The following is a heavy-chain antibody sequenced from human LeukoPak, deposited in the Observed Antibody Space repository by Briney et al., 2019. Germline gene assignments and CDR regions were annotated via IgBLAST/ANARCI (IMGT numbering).Heavy chain of an antibody. J-gene: IGHJ6*02. CDR3: ARAQRAVATPYYGMDV. CDR1: GFAVSSNY. D-gene: IGHD6-19*01. Sequence: PGGSLRLSCAASGFAVSSNYMSWVRQAPGKGLEWVSVIYSGGSTYYADSVKGRFTISRDNSKNTLYLQMNSLRAEDTAVYYCARAQRAVATPYYGMDVWGQGTTVTVSS. CDR2: IYSGGST. V-gene: IGHV3-66*01.